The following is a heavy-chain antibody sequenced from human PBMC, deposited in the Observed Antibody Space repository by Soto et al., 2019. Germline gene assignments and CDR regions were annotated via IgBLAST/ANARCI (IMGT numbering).Heavy chain of an antibody. CDR2: IITIFRTP. CDR1: GDTFDTFA. Sequence: QVKLVQSGAEVLKPGSSVKVSCKASGDTFDTFAISWVRQAPGQGLEWMGGIITIFRTPDYAQKFQGRVTITADVPTPTAYMELNSLRFEDTAVYYCARVKIREQLGGNYCYALNVWVQGTTVSVSS. CDR3: ARVKIREQLGGNYCYALNV. V-gene: IGHV1-69*12. J-gene: IGHJ6*02. D-gene: IGHD1-1*01.